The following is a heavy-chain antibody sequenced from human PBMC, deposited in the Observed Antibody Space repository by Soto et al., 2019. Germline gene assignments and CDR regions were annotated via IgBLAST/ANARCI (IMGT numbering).Heavy chain of an antibody. CDR2: IIPIFGTA. Sequence: SVKVSCKASGGTFSSYAISWVRQARGQGLEWMGGIIPIFGTANYAQKFQGRVTITADKSTSTAYMELSSLRSEDTAVYYCARDVRVSSRRLQRLPGGMDVWGQGTTVTVSS. CDR3: ARDVRVSSRRLQRLPGGMDV. CDR1: GGTFSSYA. J-gene: IGHJ6*02. D-gene: IGHD4-17*01. V-gene: IGHV1-69*06.